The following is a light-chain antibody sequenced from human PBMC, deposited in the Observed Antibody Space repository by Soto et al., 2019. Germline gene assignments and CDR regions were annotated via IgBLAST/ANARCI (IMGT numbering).Light chain of an antibody. CDR2: GAS. CDR3: HQYANWPFT. J-gene: IGKJ2*01. Sequence: EIVMTQSPATLSVSPGTGATLSCRASQSIGNNLAWYLQRPGQAPRLIIYGASTRATGVPARFSGSGSGTEFTLTISSLQSEDFAVYYCHQYANWPFTFGQGTKLEIK. V-gene: IGKV3-15*01. CDR1: QSIGNN.